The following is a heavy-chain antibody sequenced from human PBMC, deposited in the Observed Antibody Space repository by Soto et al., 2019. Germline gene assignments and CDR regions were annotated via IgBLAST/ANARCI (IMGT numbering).Heavy chain of an antibody. CDR1: GFTFSSYG. D-gene: IGHD1-26*01. J-gene: IGHJ4*02. CDR3: AKAVGLGLMDDHGSYDY. Sequence: HPGGSLRLSCAASGFTFSSYGIHWVRQAPGKGLEWVAVITSDGGNKYYADSVKGRFTISRDNSKKTLYLQMNSLRAEDTAVYYCAKAVGLGLMDDHGSYDYWGQGTLVTVSS. V-gene: IGHV3-30*18. CDR2: ITSDGGNK.